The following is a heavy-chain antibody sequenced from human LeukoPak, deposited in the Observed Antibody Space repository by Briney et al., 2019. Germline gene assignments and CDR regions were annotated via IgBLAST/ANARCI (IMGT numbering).Heavy chain of an antibody. V-gene: IGHV1-3*01. J-gene: IGHJ4*02. Sequence: ASVKVSCKASGYSFTYYTIHWVRQAPGQRLEWMGWINAGNGNTKYSQKFQGRVTITRDTSASTAYMELSSLRFEETAVYYCARDRAYTSSWSFEYWGQGTLSPSPQ. CDR2: INAGNGNT. D-gene: IGHD6-13*01. CDR1: GYSFTYYT. CDR3: ARDRAYTSSWSFEY.